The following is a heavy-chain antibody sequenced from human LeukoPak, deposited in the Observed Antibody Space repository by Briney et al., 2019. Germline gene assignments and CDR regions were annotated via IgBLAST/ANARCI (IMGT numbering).Heavy chain of an antibody. V-gene: IGHV3-7*01. CDR3: ARDSSGYYPLDY. Sequence: PGGSLRLSCAASGFTFSWYWMTWVRQAPGKGLEWVANIKQDGSEKYYVDSVKGRFTISRDNAKNSLYLQMNSLRAEDTAVYYCARDSSGYYPLDYWGQGTLVTVSS. D-gene: IGHD3-22*01. CDR1: GFTFSWYW. J-gene: IGHJ4*02. CDR2: IKQDGSEK.